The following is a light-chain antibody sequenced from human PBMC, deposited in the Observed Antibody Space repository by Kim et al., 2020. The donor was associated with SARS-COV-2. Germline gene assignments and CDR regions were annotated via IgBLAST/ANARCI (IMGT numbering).Light chain of an antibody. CDR2: RNN. J-gene: IGLJ2*01. Sequence: GQRVTISCSGSRSNIGSNYVYWYQQLPGTSPKLLIYRNNQRPSGVPDRFSGSKSGTSASLAISGLRSEDEADYYCAAWDDSLSVVVFGGGTKLTVL. CDR3: AAWDDSLSVVV. V-gene: IGLV1-47*01. CDR1: RSNIGSNY.